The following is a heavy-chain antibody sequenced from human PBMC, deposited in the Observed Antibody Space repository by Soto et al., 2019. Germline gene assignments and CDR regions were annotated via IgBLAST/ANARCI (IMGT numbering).Heavy chain of an antibody. CDR3: TRHPEGGYMVRGVMVHDAFDI. V-gene: IGHV3-73*01. CDR1: GFTFSGSA. CDR2: IRSKANSYAT. Sequence: GGSLRLSCAASGFTFSGSAMHWVRQASGKGLEWVGRIRSKANSYATAYAASVKGRFTISRDDSKNTAYLQMNSLKTEDTAVYYWTRHPEGGYMVRGVMVHDAFDIWGQGTMVTVSS. D-gene: IGHD3-10*01. J-gene: IGHJ3*02.